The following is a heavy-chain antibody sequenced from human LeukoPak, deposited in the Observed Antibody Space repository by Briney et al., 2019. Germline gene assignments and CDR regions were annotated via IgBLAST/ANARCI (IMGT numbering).Heavy chain of an antibody. CDR1: GFTVSSNY. J-gene: IGHJ4*02. CDR2: ISSTSSYT. V-gene: IGHV3-11*03. D-gene: IGHD6-13*01. CDR3: AAGTAADY. Sequence: PGGSLRLSCAASGFTVSSNYMNWIRQAPGKGLEWISYISSTSSYTDYADSVKGRFTISRDNAQNALFLQMNSLRVEDTAVYYCAAGTAADYWGQGTRVAVSS.